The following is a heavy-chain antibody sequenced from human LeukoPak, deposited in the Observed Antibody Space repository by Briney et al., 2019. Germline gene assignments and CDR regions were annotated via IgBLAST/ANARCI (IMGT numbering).Heavy chain of an antibody. CDR3: AVDSPRFTSANFLYCFYY. CDR2: ISYDGSNK. D-gene: IGHD2/OR15-2a*01. CDR1: GFTFSSYA. Sequence: GGSLRLSCAASGFTFSSYAIHWVRQAPGKGLEWVAVISYDGSNKYYADSVKGRFTISRDKSRITLYLHMYSLRAEDTAVYYCAVDSPRFTSANFLYCFYYWGQGTLVTVSS. V-gene: IGHV3-30-3*01. J-gene: IGHJ4*02.